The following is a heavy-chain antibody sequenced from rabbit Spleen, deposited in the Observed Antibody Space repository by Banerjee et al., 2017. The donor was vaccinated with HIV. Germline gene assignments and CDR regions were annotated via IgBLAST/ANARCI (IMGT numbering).Heavy chain of an antibody. D-gene: IGHD2-1*01. CDR2: INAATAKP. V-gene: IGHV1S40*01. J-gene: IGHJ4*01. Sequence: QSLEESGGGLVKPEGSLTLTCKASAFSFSDRDVMCWVRQAPGKGLEWIACINAATAKPVYATWAKGRFTISRTSSTTVTLQMTSLTAADTATYFCARGSATMTMVITGYYFNLWGPGTLVTVS. CDR3: ARGSATMTMVITGYYFNL. CDR1: AFSFSDRDV.